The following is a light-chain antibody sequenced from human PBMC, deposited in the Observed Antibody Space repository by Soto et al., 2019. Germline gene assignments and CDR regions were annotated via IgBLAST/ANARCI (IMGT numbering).Light chain of an antibody. CDR2: KAS. Sequence: DIQMTQSPSTLSASVGDRVTITCRASQSISSWLAWYQQKPGKAPKLLIYKASSLESGAPSRFSGSGSGTEFTLSIRRLQPDDFATDYCQQYNSYYTFGQGTKLEIK. CDR1: QSISSW. CDR3: QQYNSYYT. J-gene: IGKJ2*01. V-gene: IGKV1-5*03.